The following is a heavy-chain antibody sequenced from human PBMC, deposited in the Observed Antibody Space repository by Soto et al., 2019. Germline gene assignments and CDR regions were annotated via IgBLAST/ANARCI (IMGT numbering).Heavy chain of an antibody. CDR1: GGSFSGYY. V-gene: IGHV4-34*01. CDR2: INHSGST. J-gene: IGHJ6*03. CDR3: ARVAVTTAGDYYYYMDV. D-gene: IGHD4-4*01. Sequence: KSSETLSLTCAVYGGSFSGYYWSWIRQPPGKGLEWIGEINHSGSTNYNPSLKSRVTISVDTSKNQFSLKLSSVTAADTAVYYCARVAVTTAGDYYYYMDVWGKGTTVTVSS.